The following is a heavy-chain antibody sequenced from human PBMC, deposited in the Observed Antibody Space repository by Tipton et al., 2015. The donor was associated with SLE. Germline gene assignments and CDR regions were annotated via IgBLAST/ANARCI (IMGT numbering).Heavy chain of an antibody. CDR1: GGSFSDYY. J-gene: IGHJ4*02. CDR3: ARVGVDYDSSGYLDY. D-gene: IGHD3-22*01. CDR2: INHSGST. V-gene: IGHV4-34*01. Sequence: TLSLTCAVYGGSFSDYYWTWIRQPPGKGLEWIGEINHSGSTNYNPSLKSRVTISVDTSKNQFSLKLSSVTAADTAVYYCARVGVDYDSSGYLDYWGQGTLVTVSS.